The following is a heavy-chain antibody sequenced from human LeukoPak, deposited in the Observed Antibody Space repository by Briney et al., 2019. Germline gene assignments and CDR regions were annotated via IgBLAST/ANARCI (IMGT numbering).Heavy chain of an antibody. V-gene: IGHV4-59*01. Sequence: SETLSLTCTVSGGSISSYYWSWIRQPPGKGLEWIGYIYYSGSTNYNPSLKSRVTISVDTSKNQFSLKLSSVTAADTAVYYCAREKTEDIVATIGRFDPWGQGTLVTVSS. J-gene: IGHJ5*02. D-gene: IGHD5-12*01. CDR3: AREKTEDIVATIGRFDP. CDR1: GGSISSYY. CDR2: IYYSGST.